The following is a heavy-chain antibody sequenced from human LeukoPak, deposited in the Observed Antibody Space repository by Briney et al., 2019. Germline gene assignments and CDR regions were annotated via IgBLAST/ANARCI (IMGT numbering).Heavy chain of an antibody. CDR1: GGSISTYY. V-gene: IGHV4-59*01. CDR3: AREYYYDSSGYYPPHAFDI. J-gene: IGHJ3*02. D-gene: IGHD3-22*01. Sequence: PSQTLSLTCTVSGGSISTYYWSWIRQPPGKALEWIGYIYTSGSTNYNPSLKSRVTISVDTSKKQFSLKLSSVTAADTAVYYCAREYYYDSSGYYPPHAFDIWGQGTMVTVSS. CDR2: IYTSGST.